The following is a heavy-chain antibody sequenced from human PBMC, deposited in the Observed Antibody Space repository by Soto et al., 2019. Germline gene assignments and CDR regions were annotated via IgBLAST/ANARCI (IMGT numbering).Heavy chain of an antibody. V-gene: IGHV3-21*01. D-gene: IGHD3-9*01. Sequence: GGSLRLSCAASGFTFSSYSMNWVRQAPGKGLEWVSSISSSSSYIYYADSVKGRFTISRDNAKNSLYLQMNSLRAEDTAVYYCARDILTGLGSAFDIWGQGTMVTVSS. CDR2: ISSSSSYI. J-gene: IGHJ3*02. CDR1: GFTFSSYS. CDR3: ARDILTGLGSAFDI.